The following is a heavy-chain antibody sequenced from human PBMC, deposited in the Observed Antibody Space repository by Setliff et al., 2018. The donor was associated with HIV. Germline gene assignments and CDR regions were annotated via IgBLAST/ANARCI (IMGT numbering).Heavy chain of an antibody. CDR3: VTSSSWSSRLNG. V-gene: IGHV4-34*01. Sequence: SETLSLTCAVYGGPLSGHYWSWIRQPPGQGLEWIGETSHSGKTNYNPSLKSRVTISVDTSKNQFSLKLTSVTAADTAVYYCVTSSSWSSRLNGGGPGRVVTVSS. J-gene: IGHJ4*02. CDR1: GGPLSGHY. D-gene: IGHD2-2*01. CDR2: TSHSGKT.